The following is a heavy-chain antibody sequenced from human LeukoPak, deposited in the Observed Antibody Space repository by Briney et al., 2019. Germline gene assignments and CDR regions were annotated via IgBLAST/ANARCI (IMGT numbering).Heavy chain of an antibody. CDR2: ISGSGGST. V-gene: IGHV3-23*01. D-gene: IGHD6-13*01. Sequence: SGGSLRLSCAASGFTFSSYAMSWVRQAPGKGREWVSAISGSGGSTYYADSVKDRFTISRDNSKNTLYLQMNSLRAEDTAVYYCATYSSSWYCFDYWGQGTLVTVSS. CDR3: ATYSSSWYCFDY. J-gene: IGHJ4*02. CDR1: GFTFSSYA.